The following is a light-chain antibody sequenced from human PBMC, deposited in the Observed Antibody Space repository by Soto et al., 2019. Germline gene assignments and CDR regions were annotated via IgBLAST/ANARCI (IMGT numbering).Light chain of an antibody. CDR3: SSYTSSSTSYV. V-gene: IGLV2-14*01. J-gene: IGLJ1*01. CDR1: SSDVGGYNY. Sequence: SALTQPDSVSGSPGQSITISCTGTSSDVGGYNYVSWYQQHPGKAPKLMIYDVSNRPSGVSNRFSGSKSGNTASLTISGLQAEDEADYYCSSYTSSSTSYVFGTGTKLTVL. CDR2: DVS.